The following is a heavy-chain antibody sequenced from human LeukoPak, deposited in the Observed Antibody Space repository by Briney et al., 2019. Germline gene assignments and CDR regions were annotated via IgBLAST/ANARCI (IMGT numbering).Heavy chain of an antibody. V-gene: IGHV3-48*03. D-gene: IGHD3-16*02. Sequence: AGGSLTLSCAASGFTFTTFEMNWVRPAQGKGLEWGSYISYSGSPSFCADYVKGRFTISRDNSKNSLYLQRNSLTTEDTALYYGGKDHYDYVWGSYRRASDIWGEGTMVTVSS. CDR1: GFTFTTFE. J-gene: IGHJ3*02. CDR2: ISYSGSPS. CDR3: GKDHYDYVWGSYRRASDI.